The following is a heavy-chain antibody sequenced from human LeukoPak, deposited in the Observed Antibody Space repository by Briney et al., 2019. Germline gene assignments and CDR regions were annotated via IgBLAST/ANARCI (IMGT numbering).Heavy chain of an antibody. D-gene: IGHD6-19*01. V-gene: IGHV3-53*01. Sequence: PGGSLRLSCTVSGFTVSSNSMSWVRQAPGKGLEWVSFIYSGTIHYSDSVKGRFTISRDNSKNTLYLQMNSLRAEDTAVYYCARDSSGWYDYWGQGTLVTVSS. CDR2: IYSGTI. CDR1: GFTVSSNS. CDR3: ARDSSGWYDY. J-gene: IGHJ4*02.